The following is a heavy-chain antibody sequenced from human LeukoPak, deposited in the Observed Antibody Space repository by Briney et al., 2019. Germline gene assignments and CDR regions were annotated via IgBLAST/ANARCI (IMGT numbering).Heavy chain of an antibody. J-gene: IGHJ4*02. V-gene: IGHV1-2*02. CDR2: INPNSGGT. D-gene: IGHD5-24*01. Sequence: KPGASVKVSCKASGYTFTGYYMHWVRQAPGQGLEWMGWINPNSGGTNYAQKFQGRVTMTRATSISTAYMELSRLRSDDTAVYYCARGVFGGYNPLDYWGQGTLVTVSS. CDR3: ARGVFGGYNPLDY. CDR1: GYTFTGYY.